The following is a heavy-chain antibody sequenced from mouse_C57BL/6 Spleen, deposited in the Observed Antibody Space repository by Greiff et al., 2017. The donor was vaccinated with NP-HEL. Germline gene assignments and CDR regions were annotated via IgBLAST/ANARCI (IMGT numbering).Heavy chain of an antibody. D-gene: IGHD5-1-1*01. J-gene: IGHJ4*01. CDR3: AIDTYDYAMDY. Sequence: QVQLQQPGAELVKPGASVKVSCKASGYTFTSYWMHWVKQRPGQGLEWIGRLHPSDSDTNYNQKFKGKATLTVDKSSSTAYMQLSSLTSEDSAVYYCAIDTYDYAMDYWGQGTSVTVSS. CDR2: LHPSDSDT. CDR1: GYTFTSYW. V-gene: IGHV1-74*01.